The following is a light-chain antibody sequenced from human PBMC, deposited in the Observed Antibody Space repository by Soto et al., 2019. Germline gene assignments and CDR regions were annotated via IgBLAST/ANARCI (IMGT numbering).Light chain of an antibody. CDR3: QQRSNWPRT. J-gene: IGKJ1*01. Sequence: EIVLTQSPVTLSLSPGERATLSCRASQSLSNFLAWYQQKPGQAPRLLIYDASNRATGVPARFSGSGSGTDFTLTISSLEHEDFALYYCQQRSNWPRTFGQGTKVEIK. CDR1: QSLSNF. CDR2: DAS. V-gene: IGKV3-11*01.